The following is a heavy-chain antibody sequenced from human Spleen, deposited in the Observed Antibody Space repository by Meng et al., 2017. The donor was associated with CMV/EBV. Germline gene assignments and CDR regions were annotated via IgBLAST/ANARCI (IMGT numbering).Heavy chain of an antibody. CDR3: ARDLGGDYYFWRYYDF. D-gene: IGHD3-3*01. CDR1: GYTFSGYY. Sequence: ASVKVSCKASGYTFSGYYIHWVRHAPGHGLEWMGWINPNSGATNFAQRFQGRVTMTRDTSITTAYMELSRLRSDDTAVYYCARDLGGDYYFWRYYDFWGQGTLVTVSS. V-gene: IGHV1-2*02. J-gene: IGHJ4*02. CDR2: INPNSGAT.